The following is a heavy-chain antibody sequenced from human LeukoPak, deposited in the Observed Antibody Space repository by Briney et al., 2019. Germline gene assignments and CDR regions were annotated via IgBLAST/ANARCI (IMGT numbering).Heavy chain of an antibody. J-gene: IGHJ4*02. CDR1: GYTFTSYY. D-gene: IGHD3-10*01. CDR3: ARDTEPSFYYYGSGSYYFY. Sequence: ASVKVSCKASGYTFTSYYMHWVRQVPGQGLEWMGIINPSGGSTSYARKFQGRVTMTRDTSTSTVYMELSSLRSEDTAVYYCARDTEPSFYYYGSGSYYFYWGQGTLVTVSS. V-gene: IGHV1-46*01. CDR2: INPSGGST.